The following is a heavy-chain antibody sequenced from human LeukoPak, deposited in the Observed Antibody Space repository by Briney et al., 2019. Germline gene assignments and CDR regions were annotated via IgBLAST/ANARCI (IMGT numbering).Heavy chain of an antibody. CDR1: GYTFTSYG. CDR3: ARGVLGERNNWFDP. V-gene: IGHV1-18*01. J-gene: IGHJ5*02. CDR2: ISTYNGNT. D-gene: IGHD2-21*01. Sequence: ASVKVSCKASGYTFTSYGISWVRQAPGQGLEWMGWISTYNGNTNYAQKLQGRVTMTTDTSTSTTYMELRSLRSDDTAVYYCARGVLGERNNWFDPWGQGTLVTVSS.